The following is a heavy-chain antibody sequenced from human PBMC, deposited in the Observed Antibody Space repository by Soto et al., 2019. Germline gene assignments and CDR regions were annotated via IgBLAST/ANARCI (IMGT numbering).Heavy chain of an antibody. CDR2: IIPIFGTA. D-gene: IGHD6-13*01. Sequence: SVKVSCKASGGTFSSYAISWVRQAPGQGLEWMGGIIPIFGTANYAQKFQGRVTITADESTSTAYMELSSLRSEDTAVYYCARDIGAAAHFDYWGQGTLVTVSS. V-gene: IGHV1-69*13. CDR1: GGTFSSYA. CDR3: ARDIGAAAHFDY. J-gene: IGHJ4*02.